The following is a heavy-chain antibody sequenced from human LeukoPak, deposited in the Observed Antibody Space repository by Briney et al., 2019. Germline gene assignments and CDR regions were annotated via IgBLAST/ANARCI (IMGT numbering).Heavy chain of an antibody. CDR2: ISYDGSNE. CDR1: GFTFSHYG. Sequence: GGSLRLSCEASGFTFSHYGIHWVRQAPGKGLEWVAVISYDGSNEYYADSVKGRFSISRDNSKNTLYLQMNSLRAEDTAVYYCAKDRLSGYADYWGRGTLVTVSS. CDR3: AKDRLSGYADY. V-gene: IGHV3-30*18. D-gene: IGHD5-12*01. J-gene: IGHJ4*02.